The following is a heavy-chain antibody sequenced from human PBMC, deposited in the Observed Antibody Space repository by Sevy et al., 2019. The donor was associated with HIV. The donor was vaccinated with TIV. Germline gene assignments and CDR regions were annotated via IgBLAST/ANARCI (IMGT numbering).Heavy chain of an antibody. CDR1: GGSISSSSYY. D-gene: IGHD5-12*01. V-gene: IGHV4-39*01. CDR2: IYYSRST. Sequence: SETLSLTCTVSGGSISSSSYYWGWIRQPPGKGLEWIGSIYYSRSTYYNPSLKSRVTISVDTSKNQFSLKLSSVTAADTAVYYCARQIRDGYNYWGDAFDIWGQGTMVTVSS. J-gene: IGHJ3*02. CDR3: ARQIRDGYNYWGDAFDI.